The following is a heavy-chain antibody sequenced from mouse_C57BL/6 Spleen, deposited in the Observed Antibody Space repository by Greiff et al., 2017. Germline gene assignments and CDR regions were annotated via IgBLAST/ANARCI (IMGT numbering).Heavy chain of an antibody. V-gene: IGHV1-80*01. CDR1: GYAFSSYW. J-gene: IGHJ2*01. Sequence: VQLKQSGAELVKPGASVKISCKASGYAFSSYWMNWVKQRPGKGLEWIGQIYPGDGDTNYNGKFKGKATLTADKSSSTAYMQLSSLTSEDSAVYFCARSRGITTVVDYWGQGTTLTVSS. CDR3: ARSRGITTVVDY. CDR2: IYPGDGDT. D-gene: IGHD1-1*01.